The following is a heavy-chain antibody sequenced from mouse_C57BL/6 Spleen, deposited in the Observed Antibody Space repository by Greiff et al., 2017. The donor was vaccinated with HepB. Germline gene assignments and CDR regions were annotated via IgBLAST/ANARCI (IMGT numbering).Heavy chain of an antibody. Sequence: QVQLQQPGAELVKPGASVKMSCKASGYTFTSYWITWVKQRPGQGLEWIGDIYPGSGSTNYNEKFKSKATLTVETSSSTAYMQLSSLTSEDSAVYYCAREEGNSSGYYFDYWGQGTTLTVSS. V-gene: IGHV1-55*01. D-gene: IGHD3-2*02. CDR2: IYPGSGST. J-gene: IGHJ2*01. CDR1: GYTFTSYW. CDR3: AREEGNSSGYYFDY.